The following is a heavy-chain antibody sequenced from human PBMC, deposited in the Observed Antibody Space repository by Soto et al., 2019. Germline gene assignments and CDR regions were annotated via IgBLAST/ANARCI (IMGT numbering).Heavy chain of an antibody. CDR2: IIPIFGTA. CDR1: GDTFSSYA. J-gene: IGHJ6*02. CDR3: ARDGSGYHFGYGMDV. Sequence: GASVKVSCKASGDTFSSYAISWVRQAPGQGLEWMGGIIPIFGTANYAQKFQGRVTITADESTSTAYMELSSLRSEDTAVYYCARDGSGYHFGYGMDVWGQGIAVTVSS. D-gene: IGHD3-22*01. V-gene: IGHV1-69*13.